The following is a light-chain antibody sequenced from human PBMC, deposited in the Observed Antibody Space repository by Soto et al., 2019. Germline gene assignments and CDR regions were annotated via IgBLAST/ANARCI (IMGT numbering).Light chain of an antibody. V-gene: IGLV1-40*01. J-gene: IGLJ1*01. CDR1: NSNIGAGYN. CDR2: GNS. CDR3: QSYDSSLSGSV. Sequence: QSALTQPPSVSGAPGQRVTLSCTGRNSNIGAGYNVHWYQQLPGTAPKLLIYGNSNRPSGVPDRFSGSKSGTSASLAITGLQAEDEADYYCQSYDSSLSGSVFGTGTKLTVL.